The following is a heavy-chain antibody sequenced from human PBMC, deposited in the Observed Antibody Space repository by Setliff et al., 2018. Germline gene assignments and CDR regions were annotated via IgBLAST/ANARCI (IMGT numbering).Heavy chain of an antibody. D-gene: IGHD2-2*02. CDR1: EYTFSDYW. CDR2: IYPGDSDT. V-gene: IGHV5-51*01. Sequence: PGESLKISCKASEYTFSDYWIGWVRQMPGKGLEWMGIIYPGDSDTRYSPSFQGQVTIAVDRSRVTAYLQWDSLKASDAATYYCARLAVRNTVYYYFTDVWGKGTSVTVSS. CDR3: ARLAVRNTVYYYFTDV. J-gene: IGHJ6*03.